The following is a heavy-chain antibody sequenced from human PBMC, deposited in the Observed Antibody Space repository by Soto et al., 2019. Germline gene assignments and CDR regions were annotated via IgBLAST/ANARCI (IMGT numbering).Heavy chain of an antibody. CDR2: IYYSGST. D-gene: IGHD5-12*01. CDR1: GGSISSYY. J-gene: IGHJ4*02. Sequence: SETLSLTCTVSGGSISSYYWSWIRQPPGKGLEWIGYIYYSGSTNYNPSLKSRVTISVDTSKNQFSLKLSSVTAADTAVYYCGRLRSGYSGYDYQYYFAYWGQGTLVPVSS. CDR3: GRLRSGYSGYDYQYYFAY. V-gene: IGHV4-59*08.